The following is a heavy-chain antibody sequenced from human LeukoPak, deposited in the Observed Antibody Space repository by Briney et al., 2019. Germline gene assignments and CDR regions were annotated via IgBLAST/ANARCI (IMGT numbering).Heavy chain of an antibody. J-gene: IGHJ5*02. CDR2: INHSGST. D-gene: IGHD3-22*01. V-gene: IGHV4-34*01. Sequence: SETLSLTCAVYGVSFSDYYWSWIRQPPGKGLEWIGEINHSGSTKYNPPLKSRVTISVDTSKNQFSLKLSSVTAADTAVYYCARGPPYYYDSSGFDPWGQGTLVTVSS. CDR3: ARGPPYYYDSSGFDP. CDR1: GVSFSDYY.